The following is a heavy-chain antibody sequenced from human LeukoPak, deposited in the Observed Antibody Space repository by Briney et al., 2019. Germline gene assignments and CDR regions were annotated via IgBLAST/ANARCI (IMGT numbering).Heavy chain of an antibody. CDR3: ARAIQSQLLKGYFDY. CDR2: IYVGGSA. D-gene: IGHD2-2*01. CDR1: GFTVSSSY. V-gene: IGHV3-53*01. J-gene: IGHJ4*02. Sequence: GGSLRLSCAASGFTVSSSYMSWVRQAPGKGLEWVSTIYVGGSAYYADFLKGRFTISRDNSKNTVYLQMNSLRAEDTAVYYCARAIQSQLLKGYFDYWGQGTLVTVSS.